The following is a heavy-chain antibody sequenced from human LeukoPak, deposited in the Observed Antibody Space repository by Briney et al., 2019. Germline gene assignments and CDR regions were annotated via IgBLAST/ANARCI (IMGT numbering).Heavy chain of an antibody. CDR3: ARGDSSGWYPFDY. CDR2: IYYSGST. J-gene: IGHJ4*02. D-gene: IGHD6-19*01. Sequence: SETLSLTCTVSGGSISSYYWSWIRQPPGKGLEWIGYIYYSGSTNCNPSLKSRVTISVDTSKNQFSLKLSSVTAADTAVYYCARGDSSGWYPFDYWGQGTLVTVSS. CDR1: GGSISSYY. V-gene: IGHV4-59*01.